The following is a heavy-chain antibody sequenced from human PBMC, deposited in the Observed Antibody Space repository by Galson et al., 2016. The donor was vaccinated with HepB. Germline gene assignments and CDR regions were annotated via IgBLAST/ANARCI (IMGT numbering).Heavy chain of an antibody. CDR3: VKDPFFYYGMDV. D-gene: IGHD3-3*01. CDR1: GFSFSTYG. Sequence: SLRLSCAASGFSFSTYGMHWVRQAPGKGLEWVAVIWHDGSIKYYGESVKGRFTISRDNSKNTLYLQMNSLRVEDTAIYYCVKDPFFYYGMDVWGQGTTVTVSS. J-gene: IGHJ6*02. CDR2: IWHDGSIK. V-gene: IGHV3-33*06.